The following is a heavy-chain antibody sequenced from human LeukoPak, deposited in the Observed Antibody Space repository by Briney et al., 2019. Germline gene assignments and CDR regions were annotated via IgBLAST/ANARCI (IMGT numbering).Heavy chain of an antibody. CDR2: IDRDGSVR. J-gene: IGHJ4*02. Sequence: GRSLRLSCSASGFSFSTYWMSWIRQTPETGLEFVANIDRDGSVRNYMDSLRGRSTISRDNAKKSMYLEINSLRADDTAVYYCARDPGPSSFDLWGRGALVTVSS. V-gene: IGHV3-7*01. CDR1: GFSFSTYW. CDR3: ARDPGPSSFDL. D-gene: IGHD6-13*01.